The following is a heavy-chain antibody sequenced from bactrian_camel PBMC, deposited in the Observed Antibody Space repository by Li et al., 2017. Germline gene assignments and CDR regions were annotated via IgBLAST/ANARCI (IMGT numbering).Heavy chain of an antibody. V-gene: IGHV3S1*01. D-gene: IGHD3*01. CDR3: AAERSSSDCYPDSWSREIAYTY. CDR2: MYTVDGSI. J-gene: IGHJ4*01. Sequence: HVQLVESGGGTAQAGKSLTLSCTASSRETESTYCMGWFRQAPGKEREGVAMMYTVDGSIYYNAAVEGRFTISVDNAKNSVYLQMNSLKPEDSAMYYCAAERSSSDCYPDSWSREIAYTYWGQGTQVTVS. CDR1: RETESTYC.